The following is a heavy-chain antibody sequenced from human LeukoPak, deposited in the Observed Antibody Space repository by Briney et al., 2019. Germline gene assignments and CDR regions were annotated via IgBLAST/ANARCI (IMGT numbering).Heavy chain of an antibody. Sequence: GGSLRLSCAASGFTFSSYAMSWVRQAPGKGLEWVSAISGSGGSTYYADSVKGRFTISRDNSKNTLYLQMNSLRAEDTAVYYCAKDPWFSGYYYSLDYWGQGTLVTVSS. V-gene: IGHV3-23*01. D-gene: IGHD3-22*01. CDR2: ISGSGGST. J-gene: IGHJ4*02. CDR3: AKDPWFSGYYYSLDY. CDR1: GFTFSSYA.